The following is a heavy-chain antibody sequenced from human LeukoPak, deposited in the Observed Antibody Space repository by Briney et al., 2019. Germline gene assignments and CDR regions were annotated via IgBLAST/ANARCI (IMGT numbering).Heavy chain of an antibody. CDR3: ARYRYAFDI. J-gene: IGHJ3*02. V-gene: IGHV1-46*01. Sequence: ASVKVSCKASGYTFTSYYMHWVRQAPGQGLEWMGIINPSGGSTSYAQKFQGRVTMTRNTSISTAYMELSSLRSEDTAVYYCARYRYAFDIWGQGTMVTVSS. CDR1: GYTFTSYY. CDR2: INPSGGST.